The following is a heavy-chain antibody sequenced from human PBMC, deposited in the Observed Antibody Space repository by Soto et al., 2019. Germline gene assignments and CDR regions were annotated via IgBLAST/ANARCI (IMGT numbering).Heavy chain of an antibody. V-gene: IGHV2-5*02. J-gene: IGHJ4*02. Sequence: SGPTLVNPTQTLTLTCTFSGFSLNTRGVGVGWIRQPPGKALEWLALIYWDDDKRYSPSLKSRLTITKDTSKNQVVLTMTNMDPVDTATYYCAQDILTGYWYYFDYWGQGTLVTVSS. CDR2: IYWDDDK. D-gene: IGHD3-9*01. CDR3: AQDILTGYWYYFDY. CDR1: GFSLNTRGVG.